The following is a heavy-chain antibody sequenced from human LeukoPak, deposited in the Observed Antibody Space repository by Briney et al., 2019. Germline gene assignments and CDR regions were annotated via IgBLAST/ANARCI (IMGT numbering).Heavy chain of an antibody. CDR3: AREPPSTVTTRLDDFDY. CDR2: IYHSGST. Sequence: PSETLSLTCTVSGYSISSGYYWGWIRQPPGQGLECIGSIYHSGSTYYNPSLKSRVTISVDTSKNQFSLKLSSVTAADTAVYYCAREPPSTVTTRLDDFDYWGQGTLVTVSS. J-gene: IGHJ4*02. CDR1: GYSISSGYY. D-gene: IGHD4-17*01. V-gene: IGHV4-38-2*02.